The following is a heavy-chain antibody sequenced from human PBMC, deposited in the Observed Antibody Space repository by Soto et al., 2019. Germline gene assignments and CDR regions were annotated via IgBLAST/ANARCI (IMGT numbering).Heavy chain of an antibody. D-gene: IGHD6-13*01. J-gene: IGHJ6*02. V-gene: IGHV3-64D*06. CDR3: VKGKQLYYYYGMDV. CDR2: ISSNGGST. Sequence: PVGSLRLSCSASGFTFSSYAMHWVRLAPGKGLEYVSAISSNGGSTYYADSVKGRFTISRDNSKNTLYLQMSSLRAEDTAVYYCVKGKQLYYYYGMDVWGQGTTVTVSS. CDR1: GFTFSSYA.